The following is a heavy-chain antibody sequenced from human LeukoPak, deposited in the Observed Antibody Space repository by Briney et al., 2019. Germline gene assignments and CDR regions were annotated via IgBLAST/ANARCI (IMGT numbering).Heavy chain of an antibody. CDR3: ARDRVGRGWFDP. CDR2: IIPIFGTA. V-gene: IGHV1-69*06. J-gene: IGHJ5*02. CDR1: GGTFSSYA. D-gene: IGHD1-26*01. Sequence: SVTVSCKASGGTFSSYAISWVRQAPGQGLEWMGGIIPIFGTANYAQKFQGRVTITPDKSTSTAYMELSSLRSEDTAVYYCARDRVGRGWFDPWGQGALVTVSS.